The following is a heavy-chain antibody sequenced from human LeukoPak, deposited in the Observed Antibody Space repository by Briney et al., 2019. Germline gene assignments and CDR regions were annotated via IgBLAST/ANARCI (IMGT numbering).Heavy chain of an antibody. CDR2: IRHDGSNK. CDR1: GFTFSSYS. D-gene: IGHD3-3*01. CDR3: AKDISNDFWSGSEFDY. V-gene: IGHV3-30*02. Sequence: PGGSLRLSCAASGFTFSSYSMNWVRQAPGKGLEWVAFIRHDGSNKYYADSVKGRFTISRDNSKNTLYLQMNSLRAEDTAVYYCAKDISNDFWSGSEFDYWGQGTLVTVSS. J-gene: IGHJ4*02.